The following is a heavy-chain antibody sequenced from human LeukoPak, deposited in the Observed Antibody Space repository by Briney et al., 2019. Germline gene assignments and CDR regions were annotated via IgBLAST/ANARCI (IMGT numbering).Heavy chain of an antibody. V-gene: IGHV4-34*01. J-gene: IGHJ4*02. D-gene: IGHD6-19*01. CDR1: GGSLSGHY. Sequence: SETLSLTCADYGGSLSGHYWGWIRQPPGKGVERVGQSGHRGSTSYDPSLKSRVTISVDTSQKQFSLRLSSVTAADTAVYYCARHGGRYRSGWYFGDDWGQGILVTDSS. CDR2: SGHRGST. CDR3: ARHGGRYRSGWYFGDD.